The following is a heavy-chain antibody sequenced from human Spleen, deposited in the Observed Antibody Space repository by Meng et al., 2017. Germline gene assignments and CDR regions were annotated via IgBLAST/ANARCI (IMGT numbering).Heavy chain of an antibody. V-gene: IGHV4-39*07. CDR1: GASISSSGYY. CDR2: ISYTGAT. J-gene: IGHJ6*02. CDR3: VRDHMYGDYHYYMDV. D-gene: IGHD4-17*01. Sequence: SETLSLTCSVSGASISSSGYYWGWIRQPPGKGLEWIVSISYTGATYYNPSLKSRVTISVDTSNNHFSLKLSSVTAADTAVYYCVRDHMYGDYHYYMDVWGQGTTVTVSS.